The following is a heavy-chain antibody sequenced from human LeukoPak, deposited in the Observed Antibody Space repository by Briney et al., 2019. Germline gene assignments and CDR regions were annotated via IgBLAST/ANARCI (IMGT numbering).Heavy chain of an antibody. Sequence: ASVKVSCKASGYTFTSYAMHWVRQAPGQRLEWMGWINAGNGNTKYSRKFQGRVTITRDTSASTAYMELSSLRSEDTAVYYCARDQAYGIAVAGTYYYGMDVWGKGTTVTVSS. D-gene: IGHD6-19*01. CDR1: GYTFTSYA. V-gene: IGHV1-3*01. CDR3: ARDQAYGIAVAGTYYYGMDV. J-gene: IGHJ6*04. CDR2: INAGNGNT.